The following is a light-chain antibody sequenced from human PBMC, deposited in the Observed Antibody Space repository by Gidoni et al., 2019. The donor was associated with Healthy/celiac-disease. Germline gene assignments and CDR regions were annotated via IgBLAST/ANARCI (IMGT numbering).Light chain of an antibody. J-gene: IGKJ1*01. CDR1: QSVGGN. CDR3: QQYNNWPQT. CDR2: DAS. V-gene: IGKV3-15*01. Sequence: EIVMTQSPATLSVSPGERATFSCRASQSVGGNLAWYQRKPGQTPRLLIYDASTRTPGIPARFSGSGSGTEFTLTISSLQSEDFAVYYCQQYNNWPQTFGQGTKVEIK.